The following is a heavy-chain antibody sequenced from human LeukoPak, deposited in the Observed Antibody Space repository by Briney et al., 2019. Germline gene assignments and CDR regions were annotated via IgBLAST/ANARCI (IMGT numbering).Heavy chain of an antibody. D-gene: IGHD7-27*01. CDR1: GGSVSDYY. CDR3: ASRKLGNDY. CDR2: IYHTGST. J-gene: IGHJ4*02. V-gene: IGHV4-59*02. Sequence: PTETLSLTCTISGGSVSDYYWSWIRQSPGKGLEWIGYIYHTGSTSYSPSLKSRVTISADTSQNQFSLKLSSVTAADTAVYYCASRKLGNDYWGQGTLVTVSS.